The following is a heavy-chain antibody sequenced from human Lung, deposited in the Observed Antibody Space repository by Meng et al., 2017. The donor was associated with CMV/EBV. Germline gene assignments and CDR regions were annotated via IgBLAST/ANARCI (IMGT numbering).Heavy chain of an antibody. CDR2: INPNSGGT. V-gene: IGHV1-2*02. D-gene: IGHD2-2*01. J-gene: IGHJ5*02. Sequence: ASVXVSXKASGYTFTGYYMHWVRQAPGQGLEWMGWINPNSGGTNYAQKFQGRVTMTRDTSISTAYMELSRLRSDDTAVYYCARGVGYCSSTSCQVWVDPWXHGTLVTVSS. CDR3: ARGVGYCSSTSCQVWVDP. CDR1: GYTFTGYY.